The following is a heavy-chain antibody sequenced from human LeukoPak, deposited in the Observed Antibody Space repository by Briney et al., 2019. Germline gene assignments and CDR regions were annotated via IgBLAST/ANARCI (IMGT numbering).Heavy chain of an antibody. Sequence: ASVKVSCKASGYTFTSYGISWVRQAPGQGLEWMGWISAYNGNTNYAQRLQGRVTMTTDTSTSTAYMELRSLRSDDTAVYYCARDPYDFWSGYRYFDYWGQGTLVTVSS. J-gene: IGHJ4*02. CDR2: ISAYNGNT. CDR1: GYTFTSYG. D-gene: IGHD3-3*01. V-gene: IGHV1-18*01. CDR3: ARDPYDFWSGYRYFDY.